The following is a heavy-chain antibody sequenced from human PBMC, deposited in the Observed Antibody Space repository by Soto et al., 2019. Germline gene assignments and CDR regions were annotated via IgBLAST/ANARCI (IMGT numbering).Heavy chain of an antibody. CDR3: ARGTRYTYGYPLDY. Sequence: QVQLQQWGAGLLKPSETLSLTCAVYGGSFSGYYWSWIRQPPGKGLEWIGEINHGGDTSYKPSLKGRVTISEDTSKKQLSLRLSSVTAADTAVYYCARGTRYTYGYPLDYWGQGTLVTVSS. CDR2: INHGGDT. CDR1: GGSFSGYY. D-gene: IGHD5-18*01. J-gene: IGHJ4*02. V-gene: IGHV4-34*01.